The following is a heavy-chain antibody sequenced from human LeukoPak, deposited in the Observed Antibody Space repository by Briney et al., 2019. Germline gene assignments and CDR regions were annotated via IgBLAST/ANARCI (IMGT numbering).Heavy chain of an antibody. D-gene: IGHD3-3*01. J-gene: IGHJ4*02. Sequence: GGSLRLSCAASGFTFSSFAMHWVRQAPGKGLEWVTLISYDGSKKYYADSVKGRFTISRDNSKDTLFLQMNSLRAEDTAVYYCARSITIFGVVISYWGQGTLVTVSS. CDR3: ARSITIFGVVISY. V-gene: IGHV3-30*04. CDR1: GFTFSSFA. CDR2: ISYDGSKK.